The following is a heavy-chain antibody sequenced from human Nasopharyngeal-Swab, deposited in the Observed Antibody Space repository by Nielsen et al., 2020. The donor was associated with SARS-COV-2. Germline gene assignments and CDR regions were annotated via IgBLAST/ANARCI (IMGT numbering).Heavy chain of an antibody. V-gene: IGHV4-59*01. CDR3: ARGYSSSWSDY. D-gene: IGHD6-13*01. J-gene: IGHJ4*02. CDR1: GGSISSYY. Sequence: SETLSLTCTVSGGSISSYYWSWIRQPPGKGLEWIGYIYDSGSTNYNPSLKSRVTISVDTSKNQFSLKLSSVTAADTAVYYCARGYSSSWSDYWGQGTLVTVSS. CDR2: IYDSGST.